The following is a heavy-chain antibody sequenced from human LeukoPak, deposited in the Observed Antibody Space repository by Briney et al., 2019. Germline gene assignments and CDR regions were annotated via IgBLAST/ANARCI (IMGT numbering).Heavy chain of an antibody. D-gene: IGHD3-3*01. J-gene: IGHJ3*02. V-gene: IGHV3-21*01. CDR3: ARGMYDSHAFDI. CDR2: ISSSSSYI. CDR1: GFTVSSNS. Sequence: PGGSLRLSCTVSGFTVSSNSMSWVRQAPGKGLEWVSSISSSSSYIYYADSVKGRFTISRDNAKNSLYLQMNSLRAEDTAVYYCARGMYDSHAFDIWGQGTMVTVSS.